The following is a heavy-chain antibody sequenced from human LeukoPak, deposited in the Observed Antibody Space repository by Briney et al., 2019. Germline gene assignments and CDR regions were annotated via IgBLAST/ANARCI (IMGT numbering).Heavy chain of an antibody. V-gene: IGHV4-28*05. CDR2: IYYSGSI. J-gene: IGHJ4*02. CDR1: GYSISSSNW. D-gene: IGHD6-19*01. CDR3: VSSGSGWYQVVY. Sequence: SDTLSLTCAVSGYSISSSNWWGWIRQPPGKGLEWIGYIYYSGSIYYNPSLKSRVTMSVDTSKNQFSLKLSSVPAVDTAVYYCVSSGSGWYQVVYWGQGTLVTVSS.